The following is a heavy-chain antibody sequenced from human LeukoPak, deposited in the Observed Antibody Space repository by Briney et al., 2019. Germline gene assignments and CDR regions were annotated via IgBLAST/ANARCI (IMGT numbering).Heavy chain of an antibody. Sequence: GGSLRLSCAASGFTFSNAWMSCVRQAPGKGLEWVGRIKSKTDGGTTDYAAPVKGRFTISRDDSKNTLYLQMNSLKTEDTAVYYCTTDSMIVVVTVVRTWYWGQGTLVTVSS. CDR1: GFTFSNAW. J-gene: IGHJ4*02. D-gene: IGHD3-22*01. CDR2: IKSKTDGGTT. CDR3: TTDSMIVVVTVVRTWY. V-gene: IGHV3-15*01.